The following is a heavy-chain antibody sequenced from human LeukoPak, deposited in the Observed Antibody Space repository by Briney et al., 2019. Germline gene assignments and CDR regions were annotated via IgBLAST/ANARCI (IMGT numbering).Heavy chain of an antibody. Sequence: GRSLRLSCAASGFTFSSYGMHWVRQAPGKGLEWVAVIWYDGSNKYYADSVKGRFTISRDNSKNTLYLQMNSLRAGDTAVYYCAKDTSYGSGSPKGLDYWGQGTLVTVSS. CDR2: IWYDGSNK. J-gene: IGHJ4*02. V-gene: IGHV3-33*06. CDR3: AKDTSYGSGSPKGLDY. CDR1: GFTFSSYG. D-gene: IGHD3-10*01.